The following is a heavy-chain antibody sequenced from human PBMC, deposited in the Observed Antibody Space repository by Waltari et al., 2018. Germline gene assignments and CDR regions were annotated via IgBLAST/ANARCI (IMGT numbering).Heavy chain of an antibody. Sequence: EVQLLESGGGLVQPGGSLRLSCAASGFTFTSFVMSWVRQAPRKGLEWVSAISPGGGVTYYADSVKGRFTVSRDNSKNTLYLQMNSLRAEDTAVYYCLRRWFDSWGQGTLVIVPS. J-gene: IGHJ5*01. CDR3: LRRWFDS. CDR2: ISPGGGVT. CDR1: GFTFTSFV. V-gene: IGHV3-23*01.